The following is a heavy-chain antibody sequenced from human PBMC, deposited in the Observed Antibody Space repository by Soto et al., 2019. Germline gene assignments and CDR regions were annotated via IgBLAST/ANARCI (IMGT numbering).Heavy chain of an antibody. Sequence: QVQLVQSGAEVKKPGSSVKVSCKASGGTFGSNGITWARQAPGQGIEWMGGIIPIFGTPIYAQKFQDRVTITADDSTMTAYMEMNRLTSEDTAVYYCARVVVGSRLSLDYWGQGTLVTISS. J-gene: IGHJ4*02. CDR1: GGTFGSNG. V-gene: IGHV1-69*01. CDR3: ARVVVGSRLSLDY. D-gene: IGHD1-26*01. CDR2: IIPIFGTP.